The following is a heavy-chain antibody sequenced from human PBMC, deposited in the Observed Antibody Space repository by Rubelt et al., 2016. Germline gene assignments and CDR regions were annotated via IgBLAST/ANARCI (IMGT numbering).Heavy chain of an antibody. CDR1: GGSFSGYY. D-gene: IGHD2-8*01. Sequence: QVQLQQWGAGLLKPSETLSLTCAVYGGSFSGYYWSWIRQPPGKGLEWIGEINHSGSTNYNPSLKRRGTITVHTATDPFSLILGSVRAAVTAAYDCSGRYCTSGLCCGRDYWGQGTGVTVS. V-gene: IGHV4-34*01. CDR2: INHSGST. CDR3: SGRYCTSGLCCGRDY. J-gene: IGHJ4*01.